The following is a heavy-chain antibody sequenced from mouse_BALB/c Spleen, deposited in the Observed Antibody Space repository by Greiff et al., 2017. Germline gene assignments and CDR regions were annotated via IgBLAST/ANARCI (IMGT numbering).Heavy chain of an antibody. V-gene: IGHV1-82*01. CDR3: ARGLTMITTDYFDY. J-gene: IGHJ2*01. Sequence: VQLQQSGPELVKPGASVKISCKASGYALSSSWMNWVKQRPGQGLEWIGRIYPGDGGTNYNGKFKGKATLTADKSSSTAYMQLSSLTSVDSAVYFCARGLTMITTDYFDYWGQGTTLTVSS. D-gene: IGHD2-4*01. CDR1: GYALSSSW. CDR2: IYPGDGGT.